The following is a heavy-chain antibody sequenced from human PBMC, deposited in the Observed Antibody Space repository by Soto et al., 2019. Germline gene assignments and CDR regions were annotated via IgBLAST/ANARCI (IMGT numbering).Heavy chain of an antibody. V-gene: IGHV1-3*04. Sequence: QVQLVQSGAEVKKPGASVKVSCKASGYTFTTYAMHWVRQAPGQMLEWMGWINTGNGNTKYSQKFQGRVTITRDTSASTAYMELSSLRSEDTAVYFCARDRRDGYNSVFDYWGQGTLVTVSS. D-gene: IGHD5-12*01. CDR1: GYTFTTYA. CDR3: ARDRRDGYNSVFDY. J-gene: IGHJ4*02. CDR2: INTGNGNT.